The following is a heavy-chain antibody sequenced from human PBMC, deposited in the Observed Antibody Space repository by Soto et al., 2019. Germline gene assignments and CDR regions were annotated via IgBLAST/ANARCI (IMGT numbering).Heavy chain of an antibody. Sequence: ASVKVSCKASGYTFTSYAMHWVRQAPGQRLEWMGWNNAGNGDTKYYQKFQGRVTITRDTSASTAYMELSSMRSEDTAVYYCARERITIFGVAPDGMDVWGQGTTVTVSS. CDR1: GYTFTSYA. J-gene: IGHJ6*02. CDR2: NNAGNGDT. CDR3: ARERITIFGVAPDGMDV. V-gene: IGHV1-3*01. D-gene: IGHD3-3*01.